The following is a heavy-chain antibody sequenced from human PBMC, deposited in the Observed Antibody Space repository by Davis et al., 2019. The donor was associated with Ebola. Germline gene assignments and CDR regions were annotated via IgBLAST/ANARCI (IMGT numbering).Heavy chain of an antibody. CDR1: GFTFSSYA. J-gene: IGHJ6*02. D-gene: IGHD2-2*01. Sequence: PGGSLRLSCAASGFTFSSYAMGWVRQAPGKGLEWVSYISSSSSTIYYADSVKGRFTISRDNAKNSLYLQMNSLRDEDTAVYYCARDPDGTGIVLVWAYYGMDVWGQGTTVTVSS. CDR3: ARDPDGTGIVLVWAYYGMDV. CDR2: ISSSSSTI. V-gene: IGHV3-48*02.